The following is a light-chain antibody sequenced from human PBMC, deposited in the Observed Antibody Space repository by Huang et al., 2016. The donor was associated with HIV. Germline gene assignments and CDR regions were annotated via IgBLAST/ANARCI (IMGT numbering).Light chain of an antibody. Sequence: DIQMTQSPSSLSTSVGDRVTITCQASQDIRNYLNWYQHKPGKAPKLLIFDASNLETGVPSRFSGSGSGTDFTFTISNLQPEDIATYYCQQYKNPGAYTFGQGTKLEIK. CDR1: QDIRNY. J-gene: IGKJ2*01. CDR3: QQYKNPGAYT. V-gene: IGKV1-33*01. CDR2: DAS.